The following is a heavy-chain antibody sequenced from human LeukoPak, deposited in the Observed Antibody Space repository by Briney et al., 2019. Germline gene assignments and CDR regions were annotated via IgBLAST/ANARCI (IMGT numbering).Heavy chain of an antibody. CDR2: ISSSSSTI. CDR1: GFTFSRYS. J-gene: IGHJ4*02. V-gene: IGHV3-48*04. Sequence: GGSLRLSCAASGFTFSRYSIDRVRQAPGKGLEWRSYISSSSSTIYYADSVKGRFTISRDNAKNSVYLQMNSLRAEDTAVYYCARVWSSGYTKDYWGQGTLVTVSS. D-gene: IGHD3-22*01. CDR3: ARVWSSGYTKDY.